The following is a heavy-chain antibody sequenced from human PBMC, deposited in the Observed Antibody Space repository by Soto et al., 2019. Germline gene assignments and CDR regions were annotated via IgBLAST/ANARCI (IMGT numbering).Heavy chain of an antibody. CDR2: IYYSGST. CDR1: GGSISSSSYY. Sequence: ETLSLTCTVFGGSISSSSYYWGWIRQPPGKGLEWTGSIYYSGSTSYNPSLKSRVTISVDTSKNQFSLKLSSVTSLRSEDTAVYYCARDFSMVVVAPGYWGQGTLVTVSS. CDR3: ARDFSMVVVAPGY. V-gene: IGHV4-39*02. D-gene: IGHD3-22*01. J-gene: IGHJ4*02.